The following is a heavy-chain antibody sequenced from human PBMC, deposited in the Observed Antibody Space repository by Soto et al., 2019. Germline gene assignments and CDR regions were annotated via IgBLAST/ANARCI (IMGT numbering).Heavy chain of an antibody. J-gene: IGHJ3*01. D-gene: IGHD3-16*01. CDR2: IYYSGST. Sequence: QVQLQASGPGLVKPSETLSLTCTVSGDSISSYYWSWIRQPPGKGLEWIGYIYYSGSTNYNPSLKSRVTLSVDTSKHLFGLKLRSVGAAVTAVYYLARLSMITFVGIRTAAFDVWCQGKVVSVSS. CDR1: GDSISSYY. CDR3: ARLSMITFVGIRTAAFDV. V-gene: IGHV4-59*08.